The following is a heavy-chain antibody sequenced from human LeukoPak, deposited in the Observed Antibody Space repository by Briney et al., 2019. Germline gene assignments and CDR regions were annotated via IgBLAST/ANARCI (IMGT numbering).Heavy chain of an antibody. D-gene: IGHD5-12*01. J-gene: IGHJ4*02. V-gene: IGHV3-23*01. Sequence: GGSLRLSCAASGITFSNFAMSWVRQAPGKGLEWVSLIIGSSGDTFYADSVKGRFTISRDNSKNRLYLQMNSLRAEDTALYYCAKGAYDYIEMGYFDSWGQGTLVTVSS. CDR2: IIGSSGDT. CDR1: GITFSNFA. CDR3: AKGAYDYIEMGYFDS.